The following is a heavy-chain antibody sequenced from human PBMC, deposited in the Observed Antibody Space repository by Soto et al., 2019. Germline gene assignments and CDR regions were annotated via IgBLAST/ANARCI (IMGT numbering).Heavy chain of an antibody. J-gene: IGHJ3*02. CDR2: INPSGAST. V-gene: IGHV1-46*01. CDR1: GYTFTSYY. D-gene: IGHD3-9*01. CDR3: ARDGGYFDWSDAFDI. Sequence: ASVKVSCKASGYTFTSYYIHWVRQAPGQGLEWVGLINPSGASTTYAQKFQGRVTMTRDTSTSTVYMELNSLRSEDTAVYYCARDGGYFDWSDAFDIWGQGTMVTVSS.